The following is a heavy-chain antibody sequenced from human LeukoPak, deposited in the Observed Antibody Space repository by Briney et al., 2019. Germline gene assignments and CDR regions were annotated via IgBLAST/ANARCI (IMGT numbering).Heavy chain of an antibody. CDR1: GFTFSSYS. J-gene: IGHJ4*02. CDR2: ISSSSYI. V-gene: IGHV3-21*01. D-gene: IGHD3-22*01. CDR3: ARDRYYEPFDY. Sequence: GGSLRLSCAASGFTFSSYSMNWVRQAPGKGLEWVSSISSSSYIYYADSVKGRFTISRDNAKNSLYLQMNSLRAEDTAVYYCARDRYYEPFDYWGQGTLVTVSS.